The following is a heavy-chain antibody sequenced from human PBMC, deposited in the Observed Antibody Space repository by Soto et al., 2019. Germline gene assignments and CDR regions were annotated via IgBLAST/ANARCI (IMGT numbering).Heavy chain of an antibody. CDR1: GFSLSTSGVG. V-gene: IGHV2-5*02. CDR2: IYWDDDK. J-gene: IGHJ4*02. D-gene: IGHD3-10*01. CDR3: AHRRADSVDYGSGSLFDY. Sequence: QITLKESGPTLVKPTQTLTLTCTFSGFSLSTSGVGVGWIRQPPGKALEWLALIYWDDDKRYSPSLKSRLTITQDTSKNQVVLTMTNMDPVDTATYYCAHRRADSVDYGSGSLFDYWGQGTLVTVSS.